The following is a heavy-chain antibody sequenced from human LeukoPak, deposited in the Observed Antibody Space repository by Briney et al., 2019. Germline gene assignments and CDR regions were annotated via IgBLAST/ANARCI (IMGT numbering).Heavy chain of an antibody. CDR1: GFTFSNAW. CDR3: TTDRCSSTSCRPTDY. Sequence: GGSLRLSCAASGFTFSNAWMSWVRQAPGEGLEWVGRIKSKTDGCTTDSAAPVKGRLTISSDDSKNTLYLQMNSLKTADTAVYYCTTDRCSSTSCRPTDYWGQGTLVTVSS. J-gene: IGHJ4*02. V-gene: IGHV3-15*01. CDR2: IKSKTDGCTT. D-gene: IGHD2-2*01.